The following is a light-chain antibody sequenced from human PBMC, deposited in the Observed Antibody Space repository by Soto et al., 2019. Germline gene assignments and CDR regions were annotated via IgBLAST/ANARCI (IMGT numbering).Light chain of an antibody. J-gene: IGKJ3*01. CDR2: GAS. CDR1: QSVXXX. V-gene: IGKV3-15*01. Sequence: EIVMTQSPATLSVSPGERATLSCRASQSVXXXLAWYQQKPGQAPRLLIYGASTRATGIPARFSGSGSGTXXXXXXSXXQSXXFAVYYCQQYNNWPPMTFGPGTKVDIK. CDR3: QQYNNWPPMT.